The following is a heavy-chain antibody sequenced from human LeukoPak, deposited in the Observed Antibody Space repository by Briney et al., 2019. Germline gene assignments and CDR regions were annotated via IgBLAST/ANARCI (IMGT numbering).Heavy chain of an antibody. D-gene: IGHD3-10*01. CDR1: GFTFSTYA. Sequence: GGSLRLSCAASGFTFSTYAMSWVRQAPGNGLEWVSAISGSGGGTYYADSVKGRFTISGDNSKNTLSLQMNSLRAEDTAVFYCARSIYASGSYYAFDIWGQGTMVTVSS. CDR2: ISGSGGGT. J-gene: IGHJ3*02. V-gene: IGHV3-23*01. CDR3: ARSIYASGSYYAFDI.